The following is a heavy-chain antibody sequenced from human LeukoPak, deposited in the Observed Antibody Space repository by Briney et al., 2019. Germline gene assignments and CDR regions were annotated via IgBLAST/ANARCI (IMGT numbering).Heavy chain of an antibody. J-gene: IGHJ3*02. V-gene: IGHV3-7*01. D-gene: IGHD5-24*01. CDR2: IKQDGSEK. CDR1: GFTFSSYW. CDR3: ARPRGWLQDDAFDI. Sequence: GGSLRLSCAASGFTFSSYWMSWVRQAPGKGLEWVANIKQDGSEKYYVDSVKGRFAISRDNAKNSLYLQMNSLRAEDTAVYYCARPRGWLQDDAFDIWGQGTMVTVSS.